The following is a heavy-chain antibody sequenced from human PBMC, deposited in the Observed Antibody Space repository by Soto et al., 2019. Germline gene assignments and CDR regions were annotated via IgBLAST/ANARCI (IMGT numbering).Heavy chain of an antibody. CDR1: GFTFSSYA. J-gene: IGHJ4*02. Sequence: QVQLVESGGGALQPGRSLRLSCAASGFTFSSYAMHWVRQAPGKGLEWVGIISYDGSNKYYADSVKGRFTISRDNSKNTLYPQMNSLRPEDTAVYYCARDAKGFDYWGQGNLVTVSS. CDR2: ISYDGSNK. V-gene: IGHV3-30-3*01. CDR3: ARDAKGFDY.